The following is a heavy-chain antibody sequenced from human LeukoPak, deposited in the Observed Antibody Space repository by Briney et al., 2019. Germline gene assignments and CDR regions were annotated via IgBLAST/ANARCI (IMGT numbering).Heavy chain of an antibody. J-gene: IGHJ4*02. CDR2: IYSGGGT. V-gene: IGHV3-53*05. CDR1: GFTVSSNY. D-gene: IGHD1-1*01. CDR3: ARGTHWRGFDY. Sequence: GGSLRLSCAASGFTVSSNYMSWVRQAPGKGLEWVSVIYSGGGTYYADSVKGRFTISRDNSKNTLYLQMNSLRPEDTAVYYCARGTHWRGFDYWGQGTLVTVSS.